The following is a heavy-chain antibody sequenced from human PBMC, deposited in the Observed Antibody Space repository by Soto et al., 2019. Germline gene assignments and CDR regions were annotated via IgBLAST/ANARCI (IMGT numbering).Heavy chain of an antibody. J-gene: IGHJ6*03. CDR1: GGTFSSYT. CDR2: IIPILGIA. Sequence: SVKVSCKASGGTFSSYTISWVRQAPGQGLEWMGRIIPILGIANYAQKFQGRVTITADKSTSTAYMELSSLRSEDTAVYYCARDNYYDFWSGPRATPYYYMDVWGKGTTVTVSS. CDR3: ARDNYYDFWSGPRATPYYYMDV. D-gene: IGHD3-3*01. V-gene: IGHV1-69*04.